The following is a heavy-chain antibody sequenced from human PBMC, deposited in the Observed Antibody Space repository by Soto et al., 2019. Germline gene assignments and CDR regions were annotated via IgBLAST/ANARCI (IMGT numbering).Heavy chain of an antibody. J-gene: IGHJ3*02. CDR1: GYPVTAYY. Sequence: QLHLVQSGAVVKKPGASVTVSCSASGYPVTAYYMHWVRQAPGRGLEWMGGINPATGAAKYTQTFQGRVTVTRDTSTSTGLMELSGLTSADTAVFSCARGGGVGVAGSAAFDMWGQGTLVTVSS. CDR2: INPATGAA. CDR3: ARGGGVGVAGSAAFDM. V-gene: IGHV1-2*02. D-gene: IGHD3-3*01.